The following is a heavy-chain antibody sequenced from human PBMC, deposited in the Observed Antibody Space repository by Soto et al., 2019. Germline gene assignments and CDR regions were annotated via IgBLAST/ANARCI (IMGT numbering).Heavy chain of an antibody. Sequence: SVKVSCKASGGTFSNSPISWVRQAPGQGLEWMGGLIPLFGSANYAQKFQSGVTITADKSTNTAYMELNSLTSEDTAVYYCARASGKAKYYYGMDVWGQGTTVTVSS. CDR3: ARASGKAKYYYGMDV. D-gene: IGHD3-10*01. J-gene: IGHJ6*02. V-gene: IGHV1-69*06. CDR2: LIPLFGSA. CDR1: GGTFSNSP.